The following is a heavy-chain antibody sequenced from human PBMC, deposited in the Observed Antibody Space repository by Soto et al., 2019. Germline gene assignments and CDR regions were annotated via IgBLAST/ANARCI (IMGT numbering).Heavy chain of an antibody. V-gene: IGHV1-46*01. CDR2: INPSGGST. J-gene: IGHJ4*02. CDR3: ARADYYDISGFYYDC. CDR1: GYIFTNHY. Sequence: QVPLVQSGAEVKKPGASVKVSCKASGYIFTNHYIHWVRQAPGQGLEWMGIINPSGGSTNYLQKFQGRITMTRDTSTSTVYMELSSLRSEDPAVYFCARADYYDISGFYYDCWGQGTLVTVSS. D-gene: IGHD3-22*01.